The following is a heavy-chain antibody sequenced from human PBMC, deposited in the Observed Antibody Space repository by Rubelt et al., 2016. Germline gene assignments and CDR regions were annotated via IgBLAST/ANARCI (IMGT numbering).Heavy chain of an antibody. CDR3: ARERGIVVVPAAMPHYGMDV. J-gene: IGHJ6*02. CDR2: IKPNSGGT. D-gene: IGHD2-2*01. V-gene: IGHV1-2*06. CDR1: GYPFTGYY. Sequence: QVQLVQSGAEVKKPGASVKVSCKASGYPFTGYYIHWVRQAPGQGLEWMGRIKPNSGGTNYAQKFQGRVTITGDKSTSTAYMELSSLRSEDTAVYYCARERGIVVVPAAMPHYGMDVWGQGTTVTVSS.